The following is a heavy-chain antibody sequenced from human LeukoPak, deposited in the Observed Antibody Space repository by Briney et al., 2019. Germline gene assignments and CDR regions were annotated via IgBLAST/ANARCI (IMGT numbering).Heavy chain of an antibody. CDR3: ARESIMITFGGVIERNPAFDY. CDR1: GGSISSYY. J-gene: IGHJ4*02. CDR2: IYTSGST. Sequence: SETLSLTCTVSGGSISSYYWSWIRQPPGKGLEWIGRIYTSGSTNYNPSLKSRVTISVDTSKNQFSLKLSSVTAADTAVYYCARESIMITFGGVIERNPAFDYWGQGTLSPSPQ. D-gene: IGHD3-16*02. V-gene: IGHV4-4*08.